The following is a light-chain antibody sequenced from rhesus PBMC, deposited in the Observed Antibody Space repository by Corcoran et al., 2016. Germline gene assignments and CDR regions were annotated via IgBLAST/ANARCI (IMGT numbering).Light chain of an antibody. V-gene: IGKV1-28*02. CDR1: QGISRS. CDR3: LQYYTTPRT. J-gene: IGKJ1*01. CDR2: AAS. Sequence: DIQMTQSPSSLSASVGDTVTITCRASQGISRSLNWFHQKPGNAPKLLIYAASSLESVVPPRFSGSGSGTEFSLTISSLQPADFAAYYCLQYYTTPRTFDQGTKVEIK.